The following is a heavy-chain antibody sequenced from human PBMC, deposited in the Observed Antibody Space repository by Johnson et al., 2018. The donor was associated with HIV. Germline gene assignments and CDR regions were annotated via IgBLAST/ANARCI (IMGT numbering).Heavy chain of an antibody. V-gene: IGHV3-30*18. CDR1: GFTFSNYG. J-gene: IGHJ3*01. Sequence: QVQLVESGGGVVQPGRSLRLSCAASGFTFSNYGMHWVRQAPGKGLEWVTMISYDGSHKYYADSVKGRFTISRDNSKNTLYLQMNSLRTEDTAVYYCAKDDNWGYVVGAFDFWGLGTMVTVSS. CDR2: ISYDGSHK. D-gene: IGHD7-27*01. CDR3: AKDDNWGYVVGAFDF.